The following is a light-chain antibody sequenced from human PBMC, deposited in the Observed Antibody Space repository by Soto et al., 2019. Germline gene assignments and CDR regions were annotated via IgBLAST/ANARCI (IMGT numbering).Light chain of an antibody. CDR1: QSVSSD. V-gene: IGKV3-15*01. J-gene: IGKJ1*01. Sequence: EIVMTQSPATLSVSPGERATLSCRASQSVSSDLAWYQQKPGQAPRLLIYGASTRAIGIPARFSGSGSGTEFTLTISSLQSEDFAVYYCQQYGSSEGTFGQGTKVDIK. CDR2: GAS. CDR3: QQYGSSEGT.